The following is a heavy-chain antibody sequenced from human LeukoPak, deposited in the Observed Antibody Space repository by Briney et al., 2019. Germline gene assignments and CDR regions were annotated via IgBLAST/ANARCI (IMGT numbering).Heavy chain of an antibody. D-gene: IGHD3-3*02. CDR1: GGSTSSGGYY. J-gene: IGHJ3*02. Sequence: SETLSLTCTVAGGSTSSGGYYWSWIRQHPGKGLEWIGYINYNGVTYYNPSLKSRLTISVVDTSKNQFSLRLNSVTVADTAVYYCARHVWLGPFDIWGQGTMVTVSS. CDR2: INYNGVT. CDR3: ARHVWLGPFDI. V-gene: IGHV4-31*03.